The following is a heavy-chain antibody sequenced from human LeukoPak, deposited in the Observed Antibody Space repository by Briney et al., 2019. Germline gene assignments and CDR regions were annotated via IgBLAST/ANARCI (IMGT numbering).Heavy chain of an antibody. V-gene: IGHV3-74*01. CDR3: AREYFDSLEDIWGYYYYMDV. CDR1: GFPFSSYW. D-gene: IGHD3-9*01. Sequence: GGSLRLSCAASGFPFSSYWMYWVRRAPGRVLVWVSRIDCDGSSTGYADSVKGRFTIPRHNGNNPLYLQMTSLTAEDTAVYYCAREYFDSLEDIWGYYYYMDVWGKGTTVTVSS. CDR2: IDCDGSST. J-gene: IGHJ6*03.